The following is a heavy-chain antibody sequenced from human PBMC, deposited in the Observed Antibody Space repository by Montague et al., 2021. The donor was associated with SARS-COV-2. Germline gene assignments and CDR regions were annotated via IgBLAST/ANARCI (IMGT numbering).Heavy chain of an antibody. Sequence: SLRLSCAASGFSFSSFAMSWVRQAPGKGLEWVSVIYSGGSTTYYTDSVKGRFTISRDNSKNTLYLQMNSLRAEDTAVYYCAKGIAAAGLLEYYFDYWGQGTLVTVSS. CDR1: GFSFSSFA. CDR3: AKGIAAAGLLEYYFDY. CDR2: IYSGGSTT. D-gene: IGHD6-13*01. V-gene: IGHV3-23*03. J-gene: IGHJ4*02.